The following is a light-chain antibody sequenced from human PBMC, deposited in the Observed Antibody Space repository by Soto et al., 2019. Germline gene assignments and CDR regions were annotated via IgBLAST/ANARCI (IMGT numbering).Light chain of an antibody. J-gene: IGKJ2*01. V-gene: IGKV3-20*01. CDR2: GAS. CDR1: QSVSSSY. Sequence: EIVLTQSPGTLSLSPGERATLSCRASQSVSSSYLAWYQQKPGQAPRLLIYGASSRATGIPDRFSGSGSGTDFTHTISRLEPEDFAVYYWQQYGSAPYTFGQGTKLEIK. CDR3: QQYGSAPYT.